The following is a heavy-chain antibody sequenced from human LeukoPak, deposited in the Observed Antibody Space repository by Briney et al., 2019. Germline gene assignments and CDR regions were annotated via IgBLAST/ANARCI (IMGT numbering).Heavy chain of an antibody. J-gene: IGHJ6*04. CDR1: GFTFDDYA. D-gene: IGHD3-10*01. CDR2: ISWNSGSI. Sequence: PGGSLRLSCAASGFTFDDYAMHWVRQAPGKGLEWVSGISWNSGSIGYADSVKGRFTISRDNAKNSLYLQMNSLRAEDTAVYYCARSPQRQWFGELLPHNYYGMDVWGKGTTVTVSS. CDR3: ARSPQRQWFGELLPHNYYGMDV. V-gene: IGHV3-9*01.